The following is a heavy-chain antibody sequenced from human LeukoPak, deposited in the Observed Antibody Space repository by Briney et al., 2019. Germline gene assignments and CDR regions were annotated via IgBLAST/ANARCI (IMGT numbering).Heavy chain of an antibody. CDR2: INCGNGDT. J-gene: IGHJ4*02. CDR1: GYTFSDYG. V-gene: IGHV1-18*01. CDR3: ATQWELRH. D-gene: IGHD1-26*01. Sequence: GASVKVSCKADGYTFSDYGISWVRQAPGQGLAWMGWINCGNGDTHYAQEVQGRVTMTADKSTRTAYIELRDLRFDDTAIYYCATQWELRHWGQGTLVTVSS.